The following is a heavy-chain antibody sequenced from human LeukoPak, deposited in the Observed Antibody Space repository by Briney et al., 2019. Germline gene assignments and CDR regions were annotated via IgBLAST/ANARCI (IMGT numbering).Heavy chain of an antibody. CDR3: ARGQGRGFDI. Sequence: GGSLRLSCAASGFTFSSYWMHWVRQAPGKGLVWVSGINNDGSSTKYADSVKGRFTISRDNAKNTLYLQTNSLRADDTAVYYCARGQGRGFDIWGQGTMVTVSS. CDR1: GFTFSSYW. V-gene: IGHV3-74*01. CDR2: INNDGSST. J-gene: IGHJ3*02.